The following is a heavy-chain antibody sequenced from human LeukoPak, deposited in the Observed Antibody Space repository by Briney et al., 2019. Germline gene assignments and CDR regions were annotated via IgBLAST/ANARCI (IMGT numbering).Heavy chain of an antibody. CDR3: ARGGDSSNWYPGYFDY. Sequence: GGSLRLSCAASGFTFSNYWMHWVRQAPGQGPVWVSRIKSDGSGTRFADSVQGRFTISRDNGKSTLYLHMNSLRAEDTAVYYCARGGDSSNWYPGYFDYWGQGALVTVSS. J-gene: IGHJ4*02. V-gene: IGHV3-74*01. CDR2: IKSDGSGT. CDR1: GFTFSNYW. D-gene: IGHD6-13*01.